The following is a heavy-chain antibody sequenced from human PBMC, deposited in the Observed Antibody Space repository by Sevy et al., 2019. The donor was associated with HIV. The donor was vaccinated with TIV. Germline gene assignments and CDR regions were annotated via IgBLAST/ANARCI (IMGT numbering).Heavy chain of an antibody. D-gene: IGHD3-9*01. J-gene: IGHJ2*01. CDR2: ISASGTT. CDR1: GGSISTVDYY. CDR3: VKEHFDWLLPSYYFDL. V-gene: IGHV4-61*02. Sequence: SETLSLTCTISGGSISTVDYYCTWIRQPAGKGLEWNAGISASGTTTHNPSLESRVTMSVDTSQNQFSLKLTSVTAADTAMYYCVKEHFDWLLPSYYFDLWGRGTLVTVSS.